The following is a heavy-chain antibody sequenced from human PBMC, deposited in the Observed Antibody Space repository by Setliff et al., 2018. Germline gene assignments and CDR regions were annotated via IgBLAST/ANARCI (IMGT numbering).Heavy chain of an antibody. CDR1: GFTFRSAY. CDR2: IKNKIGGGTAAT. J-gene: IGHJ4*02. V-gene: IGHV3-15*01. D-gene: IGHD6-19*01. Sequence: PGRSLRLSCAASGFTFRSAYMSWVRQAPGKGLEWVGLIKNKIGGGTAATDYAAPVEGRFTISRDDLTNTLYLQMDNLRVDDTAVYYCAGDPPNSGWSFDYWGQGTLVTAPQ. CDR3: AGDPPNSGWSFDY.